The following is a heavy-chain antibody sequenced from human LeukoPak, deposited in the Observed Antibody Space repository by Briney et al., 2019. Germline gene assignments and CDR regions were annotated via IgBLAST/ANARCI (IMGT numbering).Heavy chain of an antibody. CDR2: FDPEDGET. CDR1: GYTLTELS. CDR3: ATNKFPMVRGVPFDY. J-gene: IGHJ4*02. D-gene: IGHD3-10*01. V-gene: IGHV1-24*01. Sequence: GASVKVSCKVSGYTLTELSMHWVRQAPGKGLEWMGGFDPEDGETIYAQKIQGRGTMNEDTSTDTAYMELSSLRSEDTAVYYCATNKFPMVRGVPFDYWGQGTLVTVSS.